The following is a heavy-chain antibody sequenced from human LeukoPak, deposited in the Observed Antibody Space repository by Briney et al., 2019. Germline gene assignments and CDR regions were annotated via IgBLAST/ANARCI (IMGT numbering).Heavy chain of an antibody. J-gene: IGHJ4*02. CDR2: ITGSGGST. CDR3: AKDLSYGPYVDY. Sequence: GRSLRLSCAASGFTFSSYAMSWVRQAPGEGLEWVSAITGSGGSTYYADSVKGRFTISRDNSKNTLYRQMNRLRAEDTAVYYCAKDLSYGPYVDYWGRGTLVTV. V-gene: IGHV3-23*01. D-gene: IGHD4-17*01. CDR1: GFTFSSYA.